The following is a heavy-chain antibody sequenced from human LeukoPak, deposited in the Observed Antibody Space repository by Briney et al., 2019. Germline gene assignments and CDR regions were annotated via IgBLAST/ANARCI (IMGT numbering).Heavy chain of an antibody. D-gene: IGHD1-1*01. J-gene: IGHJ4*02. CDR1: GFIFDDYY. CDR2: ISGSSSYT. Sequence: PGGSLRLSCAVSGFIFDDYYMSWIRQAPGKGLEWVSYISGSSSYTNNADSVRGRFTISRDNAKNSLYLQMNSLRAEDTAVYYCARGRTGTTSPLDYWGQGTLVTVSS. CDR3: ARGRTGTTSPLDY. V-gene: IGHV3-11*06.